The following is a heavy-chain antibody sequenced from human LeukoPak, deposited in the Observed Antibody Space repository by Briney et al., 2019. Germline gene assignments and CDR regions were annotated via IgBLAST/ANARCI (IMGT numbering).Heavy chain of an antibody. CDR2: IYYSGST. CDR3: ARGGFRVPAASFDY. CDR1: GGSISSHY. V-gene: IGHV4-59*11. J-gene: IGHJ4*02. Sequence: SETLSLTCTVSGGSISSHYWSWIRQPPGEGLEWIGYIYYSGSTNYNPSLKSRVTISVDTSKNQFSLKLSSVTAADTAVYYCARGGFRVPAASFDYWGQGTLVTVSS. D-gene: IGHD2-2*01.